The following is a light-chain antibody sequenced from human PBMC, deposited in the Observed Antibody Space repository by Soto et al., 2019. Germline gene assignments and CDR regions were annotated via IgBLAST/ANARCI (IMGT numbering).Light chain of an antibody. V-gene: IGKV1-5*03. CDR1: QSISSW. J-gene: IGKJ1*01. CDR3: QQYNSYPWT. Sequence: DIQMTQSPSTLSASVGDRVTVTCRASQSISSWLAWYQQKPWKAPKLLIYKASSLESGVPSRFSGSGSGTEFTLTINSLQPDDFATYYCQQYNSYPWTFGQGTKVEIK. CDR2: KAS.